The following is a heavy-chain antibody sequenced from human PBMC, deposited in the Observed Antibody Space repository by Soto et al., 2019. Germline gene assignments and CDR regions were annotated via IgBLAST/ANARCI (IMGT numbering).Heavy chain of an antibody. V-gene: IGHV4-39*01. CDR3: ARQQREWLARRVPDYYYYMDV. D-gene: IGHD6-19*01. CDR2: IYYSGST. Sequence: SETLSLTCTVSGGSISSSSYYWGWIRQPPGKGLEWIGSIYYSGSTYYNPSLKSRVTISVDTSKNQFSLKLSSVTAADTAVYYCARQQREWLARRVPDYYYYMDVWGKGTTVTVSS. CDR1: GGSISSSSYY. J-gene: IGHJ6*03.